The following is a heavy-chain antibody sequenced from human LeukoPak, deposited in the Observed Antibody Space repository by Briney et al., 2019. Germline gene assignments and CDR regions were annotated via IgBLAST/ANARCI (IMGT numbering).Heavy chain of an antibody. V-gene: IGHV3-48*03. J-gene: IGHJ6*04. Sequence: GGSLRLSCATSGFTFSSYEMNWVRQAPGKGLGWVSYISSSGSTIYYADSVKGRFTISRDNAKNSLYLQMNSLRAEDTAVYYCAELGITMIGGVWGKGTTVTISS. CDR3: AELGITMIGGV. CDR1: GFTFSSYE. CDR2: ISSSGSTI. D-gene: IGHD3-10*02.